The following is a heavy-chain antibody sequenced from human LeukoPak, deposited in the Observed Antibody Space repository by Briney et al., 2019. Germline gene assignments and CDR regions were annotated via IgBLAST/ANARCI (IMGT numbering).Heavy chain of an antibody. D-gene: IGHD6-13*01. J-gene: IGHJ6*02. CDR2: INHSGST. Sequence: PSETLSLTCAVYGGSFSGYYWSWIRQPPGKGLEWIGEINHSGSTNYNPSLTSRVTISVDTSKNQFSLKLSSVTAADTAVYYCARGLNSSPMTGMDVWGQGTTVTVSS. CDR1: GGSFSGYY. V-gene: IGHV4-34*01. CDR3: ARGLNSSPMTGMDV.